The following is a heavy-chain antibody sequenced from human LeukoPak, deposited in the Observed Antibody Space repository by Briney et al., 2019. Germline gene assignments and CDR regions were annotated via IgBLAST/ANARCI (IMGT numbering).Heavy chain of an antibody. CDR3: ARENVVVPAAAMDLYYYYYYMDV. Sequence: GGSLRLSCAASGFTFSSYSMNWVRQAPGKGLEWVSYISSSSSTIYYADSVKGRFTISRANAKNSLYLQMNSLRAEDTAVYYCARENVVVPAAAMDLYYYYYYMDVWGKGTTVTVSS. CDR1: GFTFSSYS. J-gene: IGHJ6*03. D-gene: IGHD2-2*01. V-gene: IGHV3-48*01. CDR2: ISSSSSTI.